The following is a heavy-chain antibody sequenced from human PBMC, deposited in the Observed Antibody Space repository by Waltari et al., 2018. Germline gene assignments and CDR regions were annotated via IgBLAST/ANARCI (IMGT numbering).Heavy chain of an antibody. CDR1: GSRVSSFA. D-gene: IGHD3-10*01. V-gene: IGHV3-23*01. J-gene: IGHJ5*02. CDR2: VMRGGGDT. CDR3: ARGAFGFT. Sequence: EVQLLESGGGWVQPGGSLRLPCAAPGSRVSSFAMSWLRQTPGKGLEWVSSVMRGGGDTHYADSVRGRFTISRDDSKNTLSLQMDSLRGDDTALYYCARGAFGFTCGQGTLVTVSS.